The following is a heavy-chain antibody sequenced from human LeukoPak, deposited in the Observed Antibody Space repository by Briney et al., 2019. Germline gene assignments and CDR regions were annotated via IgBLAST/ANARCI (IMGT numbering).Heavy chain of an antibody. J-gene: IGHJ5*02. Sequence: GGSLRLSCAASGFTFNSYGMHWVRQAPGKGLEWVGVIWYDGSNKYYADSVKGRFTISIDNSKNTLYLQMNSLRAEDTAVYYCARENRYKYGPFDPWGQGTLVTVSS. CDR2: IWYDGSNK. CDR3: ARENRYKYGPFDP. D-gene: IGHD5-18*01. CDR1: GFTFNSYG. V-gene: IGHV3-33*01.